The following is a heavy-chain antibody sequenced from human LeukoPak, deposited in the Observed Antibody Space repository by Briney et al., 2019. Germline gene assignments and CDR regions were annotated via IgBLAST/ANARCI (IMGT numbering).Heavy chain of an antibody. CDR3: AREPPNDSSGYSPYYYYYGMDV. Sequence: SETLSLTCTVSGGSIGSGGYYWSWIRQHPGKGLEWIGYIYYSGSTYYNPSLKSRVTISVDTSKNQFSLKLSSVTAADTAVYCCAREPPNDSSGYSPYYYYYGMDVWGQGTTVTVSS. J-gene: IGHJ6*02. CDR1: GGSIGSGGYY. V-gene: IGHV4-31*03. D-gene: IGHD3-22*01. CDR2: IYYSGST.